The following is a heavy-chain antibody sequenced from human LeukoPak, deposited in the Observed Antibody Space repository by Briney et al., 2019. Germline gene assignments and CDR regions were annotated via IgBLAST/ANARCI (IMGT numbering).Heavy chain of an antibody. CDR2: INNDGTDV. V-gene: IGHV3-74*01. CDR3: ARVFHLIDH. Sequence: GGSLRLSCAASGFTFNTYWMHWVRQAPATGLVRVSRINNDGTDVNYADSVKGRFTISRDNAKNTLYLQMNSLRAEDTAVYYCARVFHLIDHWGQGTLVTVTS. CDR1: GFTFNTYW. J-gene: IGHJ4*02.